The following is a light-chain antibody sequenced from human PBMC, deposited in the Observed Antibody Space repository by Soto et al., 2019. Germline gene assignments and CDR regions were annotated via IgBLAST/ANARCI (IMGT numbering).Light chain of an antibody. V-gene: IGKV1-33*01. Sequence: DIRVTQSPSSLSASVGDRVTITCQASQDIKNYLNWYQQKPGKAPNLVIYDASNLKTGVPSRFSGSGSGTDFSFSISSLQPEDVGTYYCQHYDHLPPLSFGGGTKVELK. CDR2: DAS. J-gene: IGKJ4*01. CDR3: QHYDHLPPLS. CDR1: QDIKNY.